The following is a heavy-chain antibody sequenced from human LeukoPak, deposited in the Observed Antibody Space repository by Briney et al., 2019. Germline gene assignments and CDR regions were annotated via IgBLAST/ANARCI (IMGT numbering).Heavy chain of an antibody. V-gene: IGHV3-30-3*01. Sequence: GRSLRLSCAASGFTFSTYAIHWVRQAPGKGLEWVAVISFDGSNKYYADSLKGRFTVSRDNSKNTLYLQMNSLRPEDTAVYYCARLFNRGYYYDSSGYYRRPEFDPWGQGTLVTVSS. J-gene: IGHJ5*02. D-gene: IGHD3-22*01. CDR2: ISFDGSNK. CDR3: ARLFNRGYYYDSSGYYRRPEFDP. CDR1: GFTFSTYA.